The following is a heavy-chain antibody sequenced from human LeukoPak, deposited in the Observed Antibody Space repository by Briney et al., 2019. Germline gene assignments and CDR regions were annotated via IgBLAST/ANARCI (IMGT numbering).Heavy chain of an antibody. CDR1: GGTFSSYA. D-gene: IGHD6-6*01. V-gene: IGHV1-69*04. Sequence: GSSVKVSCKASGGTFSSYAISWVRQAPGQGLEWMGRIIPILGIANYAQKFQGRVTITADKSTSTAYMELSSLRSEDTAVYYCAREEYSSSRWAGYWGQGTLVTVSS. CDR3: AREEYSSSRWAGY. J-gene: IGHJ4*02. CDR2: IIPILGIA.